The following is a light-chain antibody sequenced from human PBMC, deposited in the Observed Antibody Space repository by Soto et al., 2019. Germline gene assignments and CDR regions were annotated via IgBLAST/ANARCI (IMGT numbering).Light chain of an antibody. CDR3: SSYTTSSTQG. J-gene: IGLJ3*02. V-gene: IGLV2-14*01. CDR1: SSDVGYYNY. Sequence: QSALTQPASVTGSPGQSITISCTGTSSDVGYYNYVSWYQHHPGKVPKLMIYEVSNRPSGVSNRFSGSKSGNTASLTISGHQAEDEADYYCSSYTTSSTQGFGGGTKVTVL. CDR2: EVS.